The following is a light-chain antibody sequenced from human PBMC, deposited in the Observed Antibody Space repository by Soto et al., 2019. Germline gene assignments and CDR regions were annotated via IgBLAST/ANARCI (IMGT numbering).Light chain of an antibody. Sequence: QSALTQPASVSGSPGQSITVSCTGTSSDVGGYDYVSWYQQHPGKAPKLMIFEVSNRPSGVSNRFSGSKSGNTASLTISGLQAEDEAEYYCSSYTSISTLYVFGTGTKLTVL. CDR3: SSYTSISTLYV. V-gene: IGLV2-14*01. CDR2: EVS. J-gene: IGLJ1*01. CDR1: SSDVGGYDY.